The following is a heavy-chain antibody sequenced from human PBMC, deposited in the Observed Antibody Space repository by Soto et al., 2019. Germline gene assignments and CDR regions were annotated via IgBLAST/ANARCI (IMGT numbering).Heavy chain of an antibody. CDR2: MHYSGST. J-gene: IGHJ5*02. V-gene: IGHV4-39*01. D-gene: IGHD6-13*01. CDR3: ARPGYSSSWYWFDP. CDR1: GGSMRSSDYY. Sequence: SATLSLTCSVSGGSMRSSDYYWGWIRQPPNKGLEWIGSMHYSGSTFYNPSLKSRVTISVDTSKNQFSLKLTSVTAADTAVYYCARPGYSSSWYWFDPWGQGTLVTVS.